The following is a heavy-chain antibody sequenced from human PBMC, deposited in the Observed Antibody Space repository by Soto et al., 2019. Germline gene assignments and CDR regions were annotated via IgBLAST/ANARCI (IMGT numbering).Heavy chain of an antibody. CDR1: GFTFSSYA. CDR3: AKVPRGHSSSANYFDY. J-gene: IGHJ4*02. V-gene: IGHV3-23*01. D-gene: IGHD6-13*01. Sequence: GGSLRLACAASGFTFSSYAMSLVRQAPGKGLEWVSAISGSGGSTYYADSVKGRFTISRDNSKNTLYLQMNSLRAEDTAVYYCAKVPRGHSSSANYFDYRGQRTLDTGSS. CDR2: ISGSGGST.